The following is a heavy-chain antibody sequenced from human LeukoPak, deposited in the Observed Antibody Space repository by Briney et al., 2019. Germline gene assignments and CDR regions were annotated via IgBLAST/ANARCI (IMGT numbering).Heavy chain of an antibody. CDR2: ISSDGSIK. Sequence: GGSLRLPCTASKFTFSHYGMQWVRQAPGKGREWVAVISSDGSIKVYADSVKGRFTLSRDNSIKTVDLQMNSLRAEDTAVYYCAKRSVGYDFWSGVDYWGQGTLVTVSS. D-gene: IGHD3-3*01. CDR1: KFTFSHYG. CDR3: AKRSVGYDFWSGVDY. V-gene: IGHV3-30*18. J-gene: IGHJ4*02.